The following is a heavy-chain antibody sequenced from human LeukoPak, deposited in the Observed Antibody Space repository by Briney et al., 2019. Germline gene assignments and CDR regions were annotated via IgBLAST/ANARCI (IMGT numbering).Heavy chain of an antibody. J-gene: IGHJ6*02. CDR3: AKDGGKKGYSYGYLDV. D-gene: IGHD5-18*01. V-gene: IGHV3-23*01. CDR2: ISGSGGST. CDR1: GFTFSRYA. Sequence: PGGSLRLSCAASGFTFSRYAMSWVRQAPGKGLEWVSAISGSGGSTYYADSVKGRFTISRDNSKNTLYLQMNSLRAEDTAVYYCAKDGGKKGYSYGYLDVWGQGTTVIVSS.